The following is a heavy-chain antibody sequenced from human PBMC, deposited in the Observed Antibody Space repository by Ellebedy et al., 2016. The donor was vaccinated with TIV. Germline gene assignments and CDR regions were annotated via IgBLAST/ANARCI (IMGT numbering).Heavy chain of an antibody. Sequence: MPGGSLRLSCTVSGGSVSGGSYYWTWIRQSPVKGLEGSGYIYDSGSTNYNPSLKNRVTISMDMSKNQFSLKLTSVTAADTAVYYCATDSHGGGNYDYVWGSYRRIDYWGQGTLVTVSS. CDR2: IYDSGST. CDR3: ATDSHGGGNYDYVWGSYRRIDY. V-gene: IGHV4-61*01. D-gene: IGHD3-16*02. CDR1: GGSVSGGSYY. J-gene: IGHJ4*02.